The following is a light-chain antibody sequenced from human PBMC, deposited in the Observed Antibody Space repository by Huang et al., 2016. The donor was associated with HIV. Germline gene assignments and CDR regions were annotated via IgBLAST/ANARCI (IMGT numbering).Light chain of an antibody. Sequence: EIVMTQSPATLSVSPGDRVTLSCRASQSISKHLAWYQQKPGQSPRLLVYGASTRARVIPPRFSVSGSGTEFTLTINSLQSEDFAVYFCQQYNNWPRETFGQGTKLDIK. J-gene: IGKJ2*01. V-gene: IGKV3-15*01. CDR1: QSISKH. CDR3: QQYNNWPRET. CDR2: GAS.